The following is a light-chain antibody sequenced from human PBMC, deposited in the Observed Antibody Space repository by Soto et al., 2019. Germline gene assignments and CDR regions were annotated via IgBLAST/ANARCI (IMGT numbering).Light chain of an antibody. CDR1: SSDVGGYNY. CDR2: DVS. J-gene: IGLJ2*01. Sequence: QSALTQPASASGSPGQSITISCTGTSSDVGGYNYVSWYQQHPGKAPKLMIYDVSHRPSGVSNRFSGSKSGNTSSLTISRLQAEDEADYYCSSDTSSSTVVFGGGTKLTVL. V-gene: IGLV2-14*01. CDR3: SSDTSSSTVV.